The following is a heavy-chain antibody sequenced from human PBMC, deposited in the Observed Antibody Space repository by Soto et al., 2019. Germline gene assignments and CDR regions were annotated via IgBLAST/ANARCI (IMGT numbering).Heavy chain of an antibody. D-gene: IGHD3-10*01. CDR2: IRTTPSVI. CDR3: ASLYYYGSGSYYTDAFDI. Sequence: VRQAPGKGLEWISYIRTTPSVIVYADSVKGRFTISRDNAKNSMYLQMNSLTDEDTAVYYCASLYYYGSGSYYTDAFDIWGQGTMVTVSS. V-gene: IGHV3-48*02. J-gene: IGHJ3*02.